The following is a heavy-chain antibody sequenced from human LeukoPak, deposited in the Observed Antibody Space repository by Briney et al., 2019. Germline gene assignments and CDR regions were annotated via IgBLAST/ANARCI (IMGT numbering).Heavy chain of an antibody. D-gene: IGHD6-13*01. CDR3: ARDGQQLAPYGMDV. Sequence: GESLRLSCAASGFTFGNHGIHWVRQAPGKGLEWVAFIWYDGSEKDYADSVKGRFTIARDNSKNTLYLQMNSLRVEDTAVYSCARDGQQLAPYGMDVWGQGTTVIVSS. V-gene: IGHV3-33*01. J-gene: IGHJ6*02. CDR1: GFTFGNHG. CDR2: IWYDGSEK.